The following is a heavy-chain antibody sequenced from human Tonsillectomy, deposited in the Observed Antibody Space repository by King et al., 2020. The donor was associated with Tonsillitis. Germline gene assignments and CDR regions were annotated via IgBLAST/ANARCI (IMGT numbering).Heavy chain of an antibody. D-gene: IGHD2-15*01. J-gene: IGHJ6*03. CDR2: INPSGGST. CDR1: GYTFTSYY. Sequence: QLVQSGAEVKKPGASVKVSCKASGYTFTSYYMHWVRQAPGQGLEWMGIINPSGGSTNYAQKFQGRVTMTWDTSTSTVYMELSSLRCEDTAVYYCARDSGGGLGYCSGGSCSDYYYYMDVWGKGTSVTVSS. V-gene: IGHV1-46*01. CDR3: ARDSGGGLGYCSGGSCSDYYYYMDV.